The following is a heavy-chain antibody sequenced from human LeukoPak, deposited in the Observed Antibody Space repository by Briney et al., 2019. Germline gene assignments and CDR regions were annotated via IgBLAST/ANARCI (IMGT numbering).Heavy chain of an antibody. Sequence: ASVKVSCKASGYTFTSYGISWVRQAPGQGLEWMGWISAHNGNTNYAQKLQGRVTMTTDTSTSTAYMELRSLRSDDTAVYCCARDTQDYGDYERAFDIWGQGTWSPSLQ. D-gene: IGHD4-17*01. V-gene: IGHV1-18*01. CDR1: GYTFTSYG. CDR2: ISAHNGNT. CDR3: ARDTQDYGDYERAFDI. J-gene: IGHJ3*02.